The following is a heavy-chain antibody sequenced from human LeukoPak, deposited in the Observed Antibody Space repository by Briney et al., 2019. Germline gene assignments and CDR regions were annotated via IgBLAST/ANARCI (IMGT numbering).Heavy chain of an antibody. CDR2: IKQDGSEK. CDR1: GFTLSSNW. J-gene: IGHJ4*02. D-gene: IGHD2-8*01. Sequence: GGSLRLSCAATGFTLSSNWMNWVRQAPGKGLEWVAIIKQDGSEKYYVDSVKGRFTISRDNAKNSLYLQMNSLRAEDTAVYYCARGNGFIIDYWGQGTLVTVSS. CDR3: ARGNGFIIDY. V-gene: IGHV3-7*01.